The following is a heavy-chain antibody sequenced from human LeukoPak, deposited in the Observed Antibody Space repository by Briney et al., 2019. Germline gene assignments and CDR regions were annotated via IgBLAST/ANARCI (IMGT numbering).Heavy chain of an antibody. D-gene: IGHD2-2*02. V-gene: IGHV4-30-4*08. CDR1: GDSISSNDYY. CDR3: ARDRLDITLVPDAIREGYYYYYYMDV. CDR2: IYNSGNT. Sequence: SETLSLTCTVSGDSISSNDYYWNWIRQPPGKGLEWLGSIYNSGNTNYNPTLKSRLTMSLDMTKSQFSLNVSSVTAADTAVYYCARDRLDITLVPDAIREGYYYYYYMDVWGKGTTVTVSS. J-gene: IGHJ6*03.